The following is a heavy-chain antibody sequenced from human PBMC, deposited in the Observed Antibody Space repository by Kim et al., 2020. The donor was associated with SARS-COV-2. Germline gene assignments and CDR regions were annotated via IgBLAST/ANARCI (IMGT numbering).Heavy chain of an antibody. CDR3: ARMRGVIARGPNY. V-gene: IGHV4-34*01. Sequence: SETLSLTCAVYGGSFSGYYWSWIRQPPGKGLEWIGEINHSGSTNYNPSLKSRVTISVDTSKNQFSLKLSSVTAADTAVYYCARMRGVIARGPNYWGQGTLVTVSS. CDR1: GGSFSGYY. CDR2: INHSGST. D-gene: IGHD3-16*02. J-gene: IGHJ4*02.